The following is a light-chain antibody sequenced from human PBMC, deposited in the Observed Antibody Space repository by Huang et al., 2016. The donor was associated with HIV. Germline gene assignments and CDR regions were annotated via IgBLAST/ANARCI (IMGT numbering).Light chain of an antibody. J-gene: IGKJ5*01. CDR1: QDISTN. CDR3: QQLSTYPIT. V-gene: IGKV1-9*01. CDR2: AAS. Sequence: IQLTQSPSSLSASVGDRVTITCRASQDISTNLAWYKQKPGNVPRVLIYAASTLQSGVPSRFSGSASGIYFSLTINNLQPEDFATYYCQQLSTYPITFGQGTRL.